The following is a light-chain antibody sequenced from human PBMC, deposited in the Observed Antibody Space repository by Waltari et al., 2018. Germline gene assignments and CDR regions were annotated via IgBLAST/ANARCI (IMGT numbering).Light chain of an antibody. CDR3: QQFGLIT. V-gene: IGKV3-20*01. CDR1: QSVSMNY. J-gene: IGKJ4*01. Sequence: EIVLTQSPGTLSLSPGETATLYCRASQSVSMNYLSWFQQKPGQAPRLLIYGASMRAAGVPDRFSGGGSGTDFTLTITRLEPEDFAVYYCQQFGLITFGGGTKVEIK. CDR2: GAS.